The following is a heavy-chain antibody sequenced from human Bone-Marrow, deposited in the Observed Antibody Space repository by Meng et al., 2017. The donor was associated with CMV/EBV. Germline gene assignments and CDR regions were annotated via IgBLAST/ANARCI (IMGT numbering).Heavy chain of an antibody. Sequence: SETLSLTCTVSGGSISSGDYYWSWIRQPPGKGLEWIGYIYYSGSTYYNPSLKSRVTISVDTSKNQFSLKLSSVTAADTAVYYCARDASRGYYYYGMDVWGQGNRVTVSS. CDR3: ARDASRGYYYYGMDV. CDR1: GGSISSGDYY. J-gene: IGHJ6*02. V-gene: IGHV4-30-4*02. CDR2: IYYSGST.